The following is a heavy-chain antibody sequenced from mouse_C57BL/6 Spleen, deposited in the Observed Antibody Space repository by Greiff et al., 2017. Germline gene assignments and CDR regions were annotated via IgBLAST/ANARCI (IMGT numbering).Heavy chain of an antibody. Sequence: QVQLKESGAELARPGASVKMSCKASGYTFTSYTMHWVKQRPGQGLEWIGYINPSSGYTKYNQKFKDKATLTADKSSSTAYMQLSSLTSEDSAVYYCGDGRAGYVDYWGQGTTLTVSS. V-gene: IGHV1-4*01. CDR2: INPSSGYT. CDR3: GDGRAGYVDY. D-gene: IGHD1-2*01. CDR1: GYTFTSYT. J-gene: IGHJ2*01.